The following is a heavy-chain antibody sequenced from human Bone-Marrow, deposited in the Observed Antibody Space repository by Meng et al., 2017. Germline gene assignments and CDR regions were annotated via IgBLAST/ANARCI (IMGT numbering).Heavy chain of an antibody. V-gene: IGHV3-NL1*01. J-gene: IGHJ4*02. Sequence: GGSLRLSCAASGFTFSSYSMHWVRQAPGKGLEWVSVIYNCGSTYYADSVKGRFTISRDNAKNSLYLQMNSLRAEDTTVYYCARDDYGVILGYWGQGTLVTVSS. CDR2: IYNCGST. D-gene: IGHD4-17*01. CDR3: ARDDYGVILGY. CDR1: GFTFSSYS.